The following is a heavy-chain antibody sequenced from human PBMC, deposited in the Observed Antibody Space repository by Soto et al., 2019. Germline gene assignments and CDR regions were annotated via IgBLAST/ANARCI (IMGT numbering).Heavy chain of an antibody. CDR1: GFTFSSFA. Sequence: VQLLESGGGLAQPGGSLRLSCTASGFTFSSFAMTWVRQTPGKGLEWVSSINANGANTYYADSVRGRFTISRDNSKNTLYLQMNSLRADDTAAYYCAKCRTHCYFDNWGQGTLVTVSS. J-gene: IGHJ4*02. CDR2: INANGANT. D-gene: IGHD1-7*01. V-gene: IGHV3-23*01. CDR3: AKCRTHCYFDN.